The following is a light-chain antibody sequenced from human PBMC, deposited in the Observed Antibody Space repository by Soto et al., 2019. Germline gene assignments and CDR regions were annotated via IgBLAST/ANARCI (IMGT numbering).Light chain of an antibody. CDR3: SSYTASSTLL. Sequence: QSVLTQPASVSGSPGQSITISCTGTSSDVGGYNYVSWSQQHPGKAPKLLISEVSNRPSGVSNRFSGSESGNTASLTISGLQADDEADYYCSSYTASSTLLFGTGTKLTVL. CDR2: EVS. J-gene: IGLJ1*01. V-gene: IGLV2-14*03. CDR1: SSDVGGYNY.